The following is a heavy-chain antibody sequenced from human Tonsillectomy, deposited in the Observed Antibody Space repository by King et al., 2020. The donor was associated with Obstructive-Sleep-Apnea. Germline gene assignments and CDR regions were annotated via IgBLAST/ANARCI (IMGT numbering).Heavy chain of an antibody. D-gene: IGHD6-13*01. CDR3: AKGEWSSRSIDY. CDR2: ISWKERDK. V-gene: IGHV3-30*18. Sequence: VQLVESGGGVVQPGTSLRLSCAASGFSFRTRDIHWVRQAPGKGRGGVGLISWKERDKYYVDSGKGRFTISRDNSKNTLYLEMNGLRAEDTAAYYCAKGEWSSRSIDYWGQGTLVTVSS. CDR1: GFSFRTRD. J-gene: IGHJ4*02.